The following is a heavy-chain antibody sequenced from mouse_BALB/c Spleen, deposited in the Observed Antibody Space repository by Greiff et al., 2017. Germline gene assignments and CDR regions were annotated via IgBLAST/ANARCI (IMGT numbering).Heavy chain of an antibody. D-gene: IGHD2-3*01. CDR3: TRDRGYYDFDY. CDR2: ISSGGSYT. CDR1: GFTFSSYT. Sequence: VQLKESGGGLVKPGGSLKLSCAASGFTFSSYTMSWVRQTPEKRLEWVATISSGGSYTYYPDSVKGRFTISRDNAKNTLYLQMSSLKSEDTAMYYCTRDRGYYDFDYWGQGTTLTVSS. J-gene: IGHJ2*01. V-gene: IGHV5-6-4*01.